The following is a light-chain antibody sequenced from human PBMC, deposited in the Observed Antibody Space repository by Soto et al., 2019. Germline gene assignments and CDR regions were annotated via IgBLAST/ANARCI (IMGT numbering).Light chain of an antibody. CDR3: CSYAGSSTFLV. J-gene: IGLJ2*01. CDR1: SSDVGSYNL. V-gene: IGLV2-23*03. CDR2: DGG. Sequence: QSALTQPASVSGSPGQSITISCTGTSSDVGSYNLVSWYQQHPDKAPKLIIYDGGKRPSGVSNRFSGSKSGNTASLTISGLQAEDEADYYCCSYAGSSTFLVFGGGTQLTVL.